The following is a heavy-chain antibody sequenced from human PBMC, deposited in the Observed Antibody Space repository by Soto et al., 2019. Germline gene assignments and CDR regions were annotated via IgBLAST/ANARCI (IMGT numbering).Heavy chain of an antibody. V-gene: IGHV1-3*01. J-gene: IGHJ6*02. CDR3: AKVGQYYYGMDV. Sequence: ASVKVSCKASGYTLTTYVMYWVRQAPGQRLEWMGWINAGNDNTKYSEKFQGRVTITRDTSASTVYMELSSLSSEDTAVYYCAKVGQYYYGMDVWGQGTTVTVSS. CDR2: INAGNDNT. CDR1: GYTLTTYV. D-gene: IGHD3-3*01.